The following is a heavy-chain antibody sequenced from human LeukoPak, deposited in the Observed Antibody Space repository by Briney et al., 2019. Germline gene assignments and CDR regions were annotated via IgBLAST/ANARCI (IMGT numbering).Heavy chain of an antibody. V-gene: IGHV3-23*01. J-gene: IGHJ4*02. D-gene: IGHD3-10*01. CDR1: GFTFSSYA. CDR3: AQVMGVRGAPSDY. CDR2: ISGSGGTK. Sequence: GVAVRLSCAASGFTFSSYAMRWVRQAPGKGLEWVSAISGSGGTKYYADSVNGRFTISKENSKNTLYLQMNSLTAEDTALYYCAQVMGVRGAPSDYWGQGTLVTVS.